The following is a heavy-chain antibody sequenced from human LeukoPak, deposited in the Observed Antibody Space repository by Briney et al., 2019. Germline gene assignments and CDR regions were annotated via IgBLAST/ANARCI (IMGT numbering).Heavy chain of an antibody. D-gene: IGHD7-27*01. CDR3: AKSTNGGDYFYMDV. J-gene: IGHJ6*03. CDR2: IYHSGST. V-gene: IGHV4-31*03. Sequence: PPETLSLTCTVSGGSISRRGYYWSWVRQHPGKGLEWIGYIYHSGSTYYNPSLESRVTISVDTSENQFSLKLSSVTAADTAFYYCAKSTNGGDYFYMDVWGKGTTVTVSS. CDR1: GGSISRRGYY.